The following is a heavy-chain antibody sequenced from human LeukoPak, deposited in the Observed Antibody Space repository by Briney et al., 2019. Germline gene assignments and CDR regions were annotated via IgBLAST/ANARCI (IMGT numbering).Heavy chain of an antibody. CDR3: ARQWLPNNWFDP. Sequence: GASVKVSCKASGGTFSRHAISWVRQAPGQGLKWMGGIIPIFGTANYAQKFQGRVTITADESTSTAYMELSSLRSEDTAVYYCARQWLPNNWFDPWGQGTLVTVSS. D-gene: IGHD6-19*01. CDR1: GGTFSRHA. V-gene: IGHV1-69*01. J-gene: IGHJ5*02. CDR2: IIPIFGTA.